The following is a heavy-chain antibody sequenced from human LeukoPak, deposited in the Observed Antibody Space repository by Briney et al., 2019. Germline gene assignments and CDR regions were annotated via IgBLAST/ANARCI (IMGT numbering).Heavy chain of an antibody. J-gene: IGHJ4*02. V-gene: IGHV4-61*02. D-gene: IGHD3-9*01. CDR3: ARDEPNDSGILTGYYPD. CDR2: IYTSGST. CDR1: GGSINSITNY. Sequence: SETLSLTCTVSGGSINSITNYWSWIRQPAGKGLEWIGRIYTSGSTNYNPSLKSRVTISVDTSKNQFSLKLSSVTAADTAVYYCARDEPNDSGILTGYYPDWGQGTLVTVSS.